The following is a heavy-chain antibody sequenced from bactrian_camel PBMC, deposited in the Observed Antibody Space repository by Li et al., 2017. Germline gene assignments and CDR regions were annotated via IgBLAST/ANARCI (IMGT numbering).Heavy chain of an antibody. CDR3: VRHGGYGTRVTVLLPSC. V-gene: IGHV3S25*01. CDR2: LNEGGEDT. Sequence: QLVESGGDLVQPGGSLRLSCAASGFTFSRYWMYWVRQAPGQGLEWVSTLNEGGEDTSYADSVKGRFTISRDNTKNTVSLQMNSLQPDDTAVYYCVRHGGYGTRVTVLLPSCWGPGTQVTVS. D-gene: IGHD6*01. CDR1: GFTFSRYW. J-gene: IGHJ4*01.